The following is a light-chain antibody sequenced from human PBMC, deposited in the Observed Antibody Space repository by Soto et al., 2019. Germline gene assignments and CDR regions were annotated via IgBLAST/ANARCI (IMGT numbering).Light chain of an antibody. CDR1: QSIASY. Sequence: EIVLTQTPATLSLSPGERATLSCRASQSIASYLNWYQHRPGQAPRLLIYDSFNRATGIPARFSGSGSGTDFTLTISSLEPEDFAVYYCQQRASWPITFGPGTKVAIK. V-gene: IGKV3-11*01. CDR3: QQRASWPIT. CDR2: DSF. J-gene: IGKJ3*01.